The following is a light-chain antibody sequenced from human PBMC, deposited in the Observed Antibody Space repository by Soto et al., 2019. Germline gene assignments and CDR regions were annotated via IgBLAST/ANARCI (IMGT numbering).Light chain of an antibody. CDR2: DAS. Sequence: EIVLTQSPATLSLSPGERATLSCRASQSVSSYLAWYQQKPGQAPRLLIYDASNRATGIPARFSGSGSGTDFHLTISNLEPEDFAVYYCQQRSNWLLTFGGVTKVEIK. CDR1: QSVSSY. CDR3: QQRSNWLLT. J-gene: IGKJ4*01. V-gene: IGKV3-11*01.